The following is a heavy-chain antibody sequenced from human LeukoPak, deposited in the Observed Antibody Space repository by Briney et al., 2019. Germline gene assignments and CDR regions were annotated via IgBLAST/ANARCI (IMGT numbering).Heavy chain of an antibody. CDR1: GYTFTSYY. D-gene: IGHD3-3*01. V-gene: IGHV1-46*01. CDR2: INPSGGST. J-gene: IGHJ5*02. CDR3: AREEGAAAHFGVVIIDNWFDP. Sequence: ASVTVSCTASGYTFTSYYMHWVRQAPGQGLEWMGIINPSGGSTSYAQKFQGRVTMTRDTSTSTVYMELSSLRSEDTAVYYCAREEGAAAHFGVVIIDNWFDPWGQGTLVTVSS.